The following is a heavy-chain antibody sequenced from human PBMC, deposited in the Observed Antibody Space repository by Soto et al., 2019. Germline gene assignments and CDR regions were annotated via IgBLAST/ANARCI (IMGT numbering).Heavy chain of an antibody. CDR3: AKDQVGGYAYLGYHYGMDV. CDR1: GFVFSTYG. V-gene: IGHV3-30*18. Sequence: PGGSLRLSCAASGFVFSTYGIHWVRQAPGKGLEWVALMSHDGKNEYYVDSVRGRFTMSRDNSKNTVYLQMNSLRPEDTGVYFCAKDQVGGYAYLGYHYGMDVWGQGTTVTVSS. CDR2: MSHDGKNE. J-gene: IGHJ6*02. D-gene: IGHD5-12*01.